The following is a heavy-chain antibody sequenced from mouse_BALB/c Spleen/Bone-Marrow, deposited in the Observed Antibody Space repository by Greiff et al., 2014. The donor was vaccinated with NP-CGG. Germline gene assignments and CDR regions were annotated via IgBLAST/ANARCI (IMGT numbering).Heavy chain of an antibody. CDR2: IHYSGST. V-gene: IGHV3-1*02. CDR1: GYSLTRGYN. D-gene: IGHD1-1*01. CDR3: ARRKVYYYGFDY. Sequence: VQLQQSGPYLGKPSQSLSLPSPVPGYSLTRGYNWHWILQFSGNKMEWMGYIHYSGSTNYNPSLESRISITRDTSKNQFFLQLNSVTTEDTATYYCARRKVYYYGFDYWGQGTTLTVSS. J-gene: IGHJ2*01.